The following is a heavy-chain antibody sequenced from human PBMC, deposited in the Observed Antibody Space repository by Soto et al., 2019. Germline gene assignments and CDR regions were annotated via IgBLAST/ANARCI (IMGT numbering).Heavy chain of an antibody. V-gene: IGHV4-31*03. D-gene: IGHD3-22*01. Sequence: SETLSLTCTVSGGSISSGGYYWSWIRQHPGKGLEWIGYIYYSGSTYYNPSLKSRVTISVDTSKNQFSLKLSSVTAEDTAVYYCAKVPTYDSSGYYSGGPQFAFDIWGQGTMVTVSS. CDR3: AKVPTYDSSGYYSGGPQFAFDI. CDR1: GGSISSGGYY. J-gene: IGHJ3*02. CDR2: IYYSGST.